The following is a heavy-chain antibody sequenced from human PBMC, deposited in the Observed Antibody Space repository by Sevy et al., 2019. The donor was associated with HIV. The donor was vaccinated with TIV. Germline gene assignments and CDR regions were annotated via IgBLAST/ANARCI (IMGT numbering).Heavy chain of an antibody. V-gene: IGHV3-74*01. D-gene: IGHD3-22*01. CDR2: INSDGSST. Sequence: GGSLRLSCAASGFTFSSYWMHWVRQAPGKGLVWFSRINSDGSSTSYADSVKGRFTISRDNAKNTLYLQMNSLRAEDTAVYYCARALGGSGYGVSNWGQGTLVTVSS. CDR1: GFTFSSYW. J-gene: IGHJ4*02. CDR3: ARALGGSGYGVSN.